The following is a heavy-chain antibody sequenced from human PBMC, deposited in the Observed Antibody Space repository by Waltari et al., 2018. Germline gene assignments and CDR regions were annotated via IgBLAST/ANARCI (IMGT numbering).Heavy chain of an antibody. J-gene: IGHJ6*02. CDR3: ARDQVDTAMVTTFGMDV. CDR1: GFTVSSNY. CDR2: IYSGGST. D-gene: IGHD5-18*01. Sequence: EVQLVESGGGLIQPGGSLRLSCAASGFTVSSNYMSWVRQAPGKGLEWVSVIYSGGSTYYADSVKGRFTISRDNSKNTLYLQMNGLRAEDTAVYYCARDQVDTAMVTTFGMDVWGQGTTVTVSS. V-gene: IGHV3-53*01.